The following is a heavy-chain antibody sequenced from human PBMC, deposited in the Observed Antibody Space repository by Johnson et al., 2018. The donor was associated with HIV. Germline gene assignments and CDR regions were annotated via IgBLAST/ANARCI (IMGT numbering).Heavy chain of an antibody. CDR1: GFTFDDYA. V-gene: IGHV3-9*01. D-gene: IGHD6-13*01. CDR3: AKCIWGSSLIDAFDI. Sequence: VQLVESGGGLVQPGRSLRLSCAASGFTFDDYAMHWVRQVPGKGLEWVSGINSDGSSTSYADSVKGRFTISRDNSKNTLYLQMQSLRAEDTAVYYCAKCIWGSSLIDAFDIWGQGTRVTVSS. CDR2: INSDGSST. J-gene: IGHJ3*02.